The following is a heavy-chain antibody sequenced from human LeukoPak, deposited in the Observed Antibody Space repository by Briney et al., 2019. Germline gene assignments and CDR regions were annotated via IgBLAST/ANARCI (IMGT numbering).Heavy chain of an antibody. CDR1: GFTFSTYN. Sequence: GGSLRLSCAVSGFTFSTYNMNWVRQAPGKGLEWVSSISSSSSYIYYADSVKSRFTISRDNAKNSLYLQMNSLRAEDTAVYYCARDSGAGDYFDYWGQGTLVSVSS. CDR3: ARDSGAGDYFDY. D-gene: IGHD1-1*01. J-gene: IGHJ4*02. CDR2: ISSSSSYI. V-gene: IGHV3-21*01.